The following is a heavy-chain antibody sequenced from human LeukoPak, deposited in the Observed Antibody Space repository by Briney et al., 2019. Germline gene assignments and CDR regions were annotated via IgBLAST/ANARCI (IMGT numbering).Heavy chain of an antibody. V-gene: IGHV4-59*01. J-gene: IGHJ4*02. CDR3: ARLRGNYFPDY. CDR2: IYYTGST. D-gene: IGHD4-11*01. CDR1: SGSISGYY. Sequence: PSETLFLTCTVSSGSISGYYWTWIRQPPGKGLEWIAYIYYTGSTNYNPSLESRVTISVDTSKNQFSLRLSSVTAVDTAVYYCARLRGNYFPDYWGQGTLVTVSS.